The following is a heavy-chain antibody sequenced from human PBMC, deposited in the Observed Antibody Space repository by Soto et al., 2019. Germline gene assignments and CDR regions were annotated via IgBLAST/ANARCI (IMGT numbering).Heavy chain of an antibody. CDR1: GYTFTSYA. D-gene: IGHD6-13*01. Sequence: ASVKVSCKASGYTFTSYAMHWVRQAPGQRLEWMGWINAGNGNTKYSQKFQGRVTITRDTSASTAYMELSSLRSEDTAVYYCATDNYFSSTWPQYYYYYGIDVWGQGTTVTVSS. J-gene: IGHJ6*02. V-gene: IGHV1-3*01. CDR3: ATDNYFSSTWPQYYYYYGIDV. CDR2: INAGNGNT.